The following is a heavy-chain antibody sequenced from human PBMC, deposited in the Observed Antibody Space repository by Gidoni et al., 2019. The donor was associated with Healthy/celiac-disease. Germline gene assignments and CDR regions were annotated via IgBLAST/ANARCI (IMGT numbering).Heavy chain of an antibody. V-gene: IGHV3-15*01. CDR2: IKSKTDGGTT. CDR3: TTCGPTVTTGIGYYYYGMDV. J-gene: IGHJ6*02. Sequence: EVQLVESGGGLVKPGGSLRLSCAASGFTFSNAWLSWVRQAPGKGLEWVGRIKSKTDGGTTDYAAPVKGRFTISRDDSKNTLYLQMNSLKTEDTAVYYCTTCGPTVTTGIGYYYYGMDVWGQGTTVTVSS. CDR1: GFTFSNAW. D-gene: IGHD4-4*01.